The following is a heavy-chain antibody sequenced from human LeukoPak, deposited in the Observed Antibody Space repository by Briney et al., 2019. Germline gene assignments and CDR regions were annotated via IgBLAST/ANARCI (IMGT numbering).Heavy chain of an antibody. Sequence: ASETLSLTCAVYGGSFSGYYWSWIRQPPGKWLEWIGEINHSGSTNYNPSLKSRVTISVDTSKNQFSLRLYSVTAADTAVYYCARESRTVQMATSMHGHWFDPWGQGTLVTVSS. D-gene: IGHD5-24*01. CDR3: ARESRTVQMATSMHGHWFDP. CDR1: GGSFSGYY. J-gene: IGHJ5*02. V-gene: IGHV4-34*01. CDR2: INHSGST.